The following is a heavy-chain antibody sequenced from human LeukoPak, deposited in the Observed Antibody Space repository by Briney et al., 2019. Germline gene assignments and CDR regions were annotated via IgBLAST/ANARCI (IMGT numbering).Heavy chain of an antibody. CDR1: GYSFTSYW. D-gene: IGHD5-12*01. V-gene: IGHV5-51*01. CDR2: IYPGDSDT. J-gene: IGHJ4*02. CDR3: ARRGRGYSAYDQGYYFDY. Sequence: GESLKISCKGSGYSFTSYWIGWVRQMPWKGLEWMGIIYPGDSDTRYSPSFQGQVTISADKSISTAYLQWSSLKASDIAMYYCARRGRGYSAYDQGYYFDYWGQGTLVTVSS.